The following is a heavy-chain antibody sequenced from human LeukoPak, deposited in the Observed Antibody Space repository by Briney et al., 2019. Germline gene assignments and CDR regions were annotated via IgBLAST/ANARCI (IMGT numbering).Heavy chain of an antibody. V-gene: IGHV1-46*01. J-gene: IGHJ4*02. CDR1: GYTFTNYY. CDR3: ARDDEHGSGSYYNHLDY. CDR2: INPSGGST. D-gene: IGHD3-10*01. Sequence: ASVKVSCKASGYTFTNYYMHWVRQAPGQGLEWMGIINPSGGSTSYAQKFQGRVTMTRDTSTSTVYMELSSLRSEDTAVYYCARDDEHGSGSYYNHLDYWGQGTLVTVSS.